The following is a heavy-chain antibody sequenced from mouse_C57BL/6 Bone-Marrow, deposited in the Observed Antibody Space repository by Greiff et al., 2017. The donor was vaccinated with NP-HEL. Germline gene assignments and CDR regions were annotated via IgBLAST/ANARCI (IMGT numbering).Heavy chain of an antibody. CDR1: GYTFTSYG. D-gene: IGHD1-1*01. Sequence: VMLVESGAELARPGASVKLSCKASGYTFTSYGISWVKQRTGQGLEWIGEIYPRSGNTYYNEKFKGKATLTADKSSSTAYMELRSLTSEDSAVYFCASGYGSTPYWGQGTTLTVSS. CDR3: ASGYGSTPY. J-gene: IGHJ2*01. CDR2: IYPRSGNT. V-gene: IGHV1-81*01.